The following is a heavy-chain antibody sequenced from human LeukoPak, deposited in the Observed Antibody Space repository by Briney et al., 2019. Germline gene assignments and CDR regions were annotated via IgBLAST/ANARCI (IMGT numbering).Heavy chain of an antibody. V-gene: IGHV4-34*01. Sequence: SETLSLTCAVYGGSFSGYYWSWIRQPPGKGLEWIGEINHSGSTNYNPSLKSRVTISVDTSKNQFSLKLSSVTAADTAVYYCARDRIGVVGATSTRNFDYWGQGTLVTVSS. CDR2: INHSGST. D-gene: IGHD1-26*01. J-gene: IGHJ4*02. CDR3: ARDRIGVVGATSTRNFDY. CDR1: GGSFSGYY.